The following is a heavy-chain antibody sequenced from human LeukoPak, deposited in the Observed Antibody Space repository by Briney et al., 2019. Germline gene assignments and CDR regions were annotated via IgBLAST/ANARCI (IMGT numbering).Heavy chain of an antibody. J-gene: IGHJ6*03. CDR1: GYTFTSYD. Sequence: ASVKVSCKASGYTFTSYDINWVRQAPGQGLEWMGWMNPNSGNTGYAQKFQGRVTITRNTSISTAYMELSSLRSEDTAVYYCAREYSGYDGRYYYYYMDVWGKGTTVTVSS. CDR2: MNPNSGNT. D-gene: IGHD5-12*01. CDR3: AREYSGYDGRYYYYYMDV. V-gene: IGHV1-8*03.